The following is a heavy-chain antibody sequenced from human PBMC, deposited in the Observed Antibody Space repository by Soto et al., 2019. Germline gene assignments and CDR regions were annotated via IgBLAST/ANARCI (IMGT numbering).Heavy chain of an antibody. CDR1: GFTFSSYA. J-gene: IGHJ4*02. CDR3: AKDRYDSSGGDY. D-gene: IGHD3-22*01. CDR2: ISGSGGST. V-gene: IGHV3-23*01. Sequence: EVQLLESGGCLVQPGGSLRLSCAASGFTFSSYAMSWVRQAPGKGLEWVSAISGSGGSTYYADSVKGRFTISRDNSKNTVYLQMNSLRAEDTAVYYCAKDRYDSSGGDYWGQGTLVTVSS.